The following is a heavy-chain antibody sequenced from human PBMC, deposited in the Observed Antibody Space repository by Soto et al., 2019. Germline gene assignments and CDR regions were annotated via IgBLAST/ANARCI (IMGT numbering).Heavy chain of an antibody. CDR1: GFNFFTYT. J-gene: IGHJ4*02. Sequence: GGSLRLSCAASGFNFFTYTMDWVRQAPGKGLEWVSSISGDGNYKYYARSVRGRFTISRDNAKNTLYLQMNSLKAEDTGVYYCARSEGYISHWGQGTLVTVSS. D-gene: IGHD5-12*01. V-gene: IGHV3-21*01. CDR2: ISGDGNYK. CDR3: ARSEGYISH.